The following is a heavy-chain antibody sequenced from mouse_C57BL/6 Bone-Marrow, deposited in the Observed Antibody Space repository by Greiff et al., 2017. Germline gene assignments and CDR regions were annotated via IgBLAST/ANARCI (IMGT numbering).Heavy chain of an antibody. D-gene: IGHD2-5*01. Sequence: QVQLQQPGAELVRPGSSVKLSCKASGYTFTSYWMHWVKQRPIQGLEWIGNIDPSDSETHYNQKFKDKATLTVDKSSSTAYMQLSSLTSEDSAVYYCARAGDILSNYVFDYWGQGTTLTVSS. V-gene: IGHV1-52*01. CDR3: ARAGDILSNYVFDY. CDR2: IDPSDSET. CDR1: GYTFTSYW. J-gene: IGHJ2*01.